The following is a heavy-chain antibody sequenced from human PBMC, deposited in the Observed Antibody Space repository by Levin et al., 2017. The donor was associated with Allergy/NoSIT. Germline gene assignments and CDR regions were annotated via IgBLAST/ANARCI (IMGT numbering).Heavy chain of an antibody. J-gene: IGHJ1*01. CDR3: ARTDSSGYSGYFQH. Sequence: SETLSLTCAVSGGSISSSNWWSWVRQPPGKGLEWIGEIYHSGSTNYNPSLKSRVTISVDKSKNQFSLKLSSVTAADTAVYYCARTDSSGYSGYFQHWGQGTLVTVSS. D-gene: IGHD3-22*01. CDR1: GGSISSSNW. CDR2: IYHSGST. V-gene: IGHV4-4*02.